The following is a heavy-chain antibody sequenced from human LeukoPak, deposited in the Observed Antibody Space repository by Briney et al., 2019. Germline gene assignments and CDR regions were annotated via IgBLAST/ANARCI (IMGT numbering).Heavy chain of an antibody. CDR1: GFTFSSYS. CDR2: ISSSSSYI. Sequence: GGSLGLSCAASGFTFSSYSMNWVRQAPGKGLEWVSSISSSSSYIYYADSVKGRFTISRDNAKNSLYLQMNSLRAEDTAVYYCARDGAGDYVWGSYRYPFDYWGQGTLVTVSS. CDR3: ARDGAGDYVWGSYRYPFDY. V-gene: IGHV3-21*01. J-gene: IGHJ4*02. D-gene: IGHD3-16*02.